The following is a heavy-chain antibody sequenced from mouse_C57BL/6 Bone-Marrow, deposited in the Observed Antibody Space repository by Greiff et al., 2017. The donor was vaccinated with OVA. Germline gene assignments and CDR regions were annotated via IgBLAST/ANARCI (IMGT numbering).Heavy chain of an antibody. J-gene: IGHJ2*01. Sequence: VQLQQSGAELAKPGASVKLSCKASGYTFTSYWLHWVKQRPGQGLDWIGYINPSSGCTKSNQKFKDKATLTADKSSSTGYMQRSSLTYEYSAVYYCARGRVRPHFDYGGEGTTHTVSS. CDR2: INPSSGCT. CDR3: ARGRVRPHFDY. CDR1: GYTFTSYW. D-gene: IGHD2-14*01. V-gene: IGHV1-7*01.